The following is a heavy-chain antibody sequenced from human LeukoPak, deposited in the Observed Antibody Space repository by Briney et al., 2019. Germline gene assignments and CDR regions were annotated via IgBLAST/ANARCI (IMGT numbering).Heavy chain of an antibody. CDR1: GGSFSGYY. V-gene: IGHV4-34*01. CDR2: INHSGST. Sequence: SETLSLTCAVYGGSFSGYYWSWIRQPPGKGLEWIGEINHSGSTNYNPSLKSRVTISVDTSKNQFSLKLSSVTAADTAVYYCARGLEYYYDSSGSLKAYYFDYWGQGTLLTVSS. J-gene: IGHJ4*02. D-gene: IGHD3-22*01. CDR3: ARGLEYYYDSSGSLKAYYFDY.